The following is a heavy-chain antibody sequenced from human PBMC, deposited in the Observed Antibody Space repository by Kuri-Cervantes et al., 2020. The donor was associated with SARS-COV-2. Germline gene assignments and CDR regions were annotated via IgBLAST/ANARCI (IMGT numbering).Heavy chain of an antibody. D-gene: IGHD3-3*01. CDR3: ALGPRCLEWLFPFDY. V-gene: IGHV3-23*01. CDR2: ISGSGGST. CDR1: GFTFSNAW. J-gene: IGHJ4*02. Sequence: FCATSGFTFSNAWMSWLRQAPGKGLEWVSAISGSGGSTYYADSVKGRFTISRDNSKNTLYLQMNSLRAEDTAVYYCALGPRCLEWLFPFDYWGQGTLVTVSS.